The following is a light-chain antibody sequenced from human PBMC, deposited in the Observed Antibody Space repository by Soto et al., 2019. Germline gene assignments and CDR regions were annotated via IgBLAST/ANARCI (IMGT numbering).Light chain of an antibody. J-gene: IGKJ2*01. Sequence: EIVLTQSPGTLSLSPGERATLSCRASQIVSSRYLAWYQQKPGQAPRLLIYAASSRATGIPDRFSGSGSGTGFTLTISRLEPEDFAVYYCQQYDSSPPYTFGQGTKLEIK. V-gene: IGKV3-20*01. CDR2: AAS. CDR1: QIVSSRY. CDR3: QQYDSSPPYT.